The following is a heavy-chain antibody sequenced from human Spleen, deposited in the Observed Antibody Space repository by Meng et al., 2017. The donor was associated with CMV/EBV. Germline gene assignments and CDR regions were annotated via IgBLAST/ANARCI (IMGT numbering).Heavy chain of an antibody. CDR3: ARDLIWGLSGSYPDISWFDP. CDR1: GLPFRSYS. D-gene: IGHD1-26*01. CDR2: INSAGSYI. J-gene: IGHJ5*02. Sequence: GGSLRLSCVASGLPFRSYSMNWVRQAPGKGLEWVSSINSAGSYIYYADSVKGRFTISRDNSKNTLYLQMNSLRAEDTAVYYCARDLIWGLSGSYPDISWFDPWGQGTLVTVSS. V-gene: IGHV3-21*01.